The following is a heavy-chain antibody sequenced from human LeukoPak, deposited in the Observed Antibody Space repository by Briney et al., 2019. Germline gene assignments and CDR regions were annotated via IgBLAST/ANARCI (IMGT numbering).Heavy chain of an antibody. V-gene: IGHV1-18*01. CDR1: GYTFTSYG. D-gene: IGHD1-26*01. J-gene: IGHJ4*02. Sequence: ASVKVSCKASGYTFTSYGISWVRQAPGQGLEWMGWISAYNGNTNYAQKLQGRVTMTTDTSTSTAYMELRSLRSDDTAVYYCARDVLGGSYGGGVFGYRGQGTLVTVSS. CDR3: ARDVLGGSYGGGVFGY. CDR2: ISAYNGNT.